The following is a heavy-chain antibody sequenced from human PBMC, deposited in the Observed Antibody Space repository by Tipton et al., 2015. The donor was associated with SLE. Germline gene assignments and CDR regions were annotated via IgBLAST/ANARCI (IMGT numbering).Heavy chain of an antibody. CDR2: ISSSGSTI. D-gene: IGHD1-1*01. CDR1: GFTFSSYE. J-gene: IGHJ3*02. CDR3: AREGGTRPRYVAFDI. Sequence: SLRLSCAASGFTFSSYEMNWVRQAPGKGLEWVSYISSSGSTIYYADSVKGRFTISRDNAKNSLCLQMNSLRAEDTAVYYCAREGGTRPRYVAFDIWGQGTMVTVSS. V-gene: IGHV3-48*03.